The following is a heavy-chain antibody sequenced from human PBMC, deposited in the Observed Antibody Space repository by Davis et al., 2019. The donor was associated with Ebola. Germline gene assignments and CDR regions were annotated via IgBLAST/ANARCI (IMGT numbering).Heavy chain of an antibody. CDR1: GDTVISYP. Sequence: ASVKVSCKASGDTVISYPLHWVRLAPGQGLEYMRWINTVNGDTKYSQIFQGRVAITRDFSATTVHMELTGLTFEDTATYYCARELGRTRQFVSWGQGTLVTVSS. J-gene: IGHJ4*02. CDR3: ARELGRTRQFVS. V-gene: IGHV1-3*04. CDR2: INTVNGDT. D-gene: IGHD1-7*01.